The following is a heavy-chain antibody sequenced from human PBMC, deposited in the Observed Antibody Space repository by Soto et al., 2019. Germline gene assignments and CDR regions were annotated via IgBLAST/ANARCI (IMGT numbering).Heavy chain of an antibody. CDR3: AMEYCSSTSCYRDY. V-gene: IGHV1-69*02. D-gene: IGHD2-2*02. J-gene: IGHJ4*02. CDR1: GGTFSSYT. CDR2: IIPILGIA. Sequence: QVQLVQSGAEVKKPGSSVKVSCKASGGTFSSYTISWVRQAPGQGLEWMGRIIPILGIANYAQKCQGRVTITADKSTSPAYMELSSLIAEVTAVYYCAMEYCSSTSCYRDYWGQGTLVSVSS.